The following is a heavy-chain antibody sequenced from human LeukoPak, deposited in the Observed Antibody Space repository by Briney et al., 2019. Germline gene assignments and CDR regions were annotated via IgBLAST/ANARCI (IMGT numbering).Heavy chain of an antibody. CDR3: ARDLGYYGTGSSPSDY. Sequence: ASVKVSCKASGYTFTTYGISWVREAPGQGLEWMGWISAYNGNTKYAQKIQGRVTMTTDTSTSTAYMELRSLRSDDTAVYYCARDLGYYGTGSSPSDYWGQGTLVTVSS. CDR2: ISAYNGNT. CDR1: GYTFTTYG. J-gene: IGHJ4*02. D-gene: IGHD3-10*01. V-gene: IGHV1-18*01.